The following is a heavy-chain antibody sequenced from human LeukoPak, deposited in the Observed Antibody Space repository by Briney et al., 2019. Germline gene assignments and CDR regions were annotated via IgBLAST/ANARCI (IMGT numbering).Heavy chain of an antibody. CDR1: GFTFSSDS. Sequence: KAGGSLRLSCAASGFTFSSDSMNWVRQAPGKGLEWVSSISSSSSYIYYADSVKGRFTISRDNAKNSLYLQMNSLRAEDTAVYYCARETQCTNGVCYRLNYYYYYMDVWGKGTTVTVSS. CDR3: ARETQCTNGVCYRLNYYYYYMDV. D-gene: IGHD2-8*01. CDR2: ISSSSSYI. J-gene: IGHJ6*03. V-gene: IGHV3-21*01.